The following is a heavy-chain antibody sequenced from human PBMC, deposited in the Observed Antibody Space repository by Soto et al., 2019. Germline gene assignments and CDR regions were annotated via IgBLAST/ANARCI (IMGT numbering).Heavy chain of an antibody. CDR3: GSHKDCSGGSCNAVGYYYGLDV. CDR2: IYYSGST. J-gene: IGHJ6*02. CDR1: GGSISSYY. D-gene: IGHD2-15*01. Sequence: PSETLSLTCTVSGGSISSYYWSWIRQPPGKGLEFIGYIYYSGSTTYNPSLKSRVTISVDTSKNQFSLRLSSVTAADTAVYYCGSHKDCSGGSCNAVGYYYGLDVWGQGTTVTVSS. V-gene: IGHV4-59*08.